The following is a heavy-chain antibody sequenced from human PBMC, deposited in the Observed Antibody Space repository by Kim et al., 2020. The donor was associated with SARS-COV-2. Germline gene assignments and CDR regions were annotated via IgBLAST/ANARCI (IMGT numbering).Heavy chain of an antibody. CDR2: ISWNSGTI. CDR3: AKSKITMFQGVLYGMDV. J-gene: IGHJ6*01. CDR1: GFTFDDYA. D-gene: IGHD3-10*01. Sequence: GGSLRLSCAASGFTFDDYAMHWVRQAPGKGLEWVSGISWNSGTIGYADSVKGRFTISRDNAKNSRYLQMNSLRTEDTALYYCAKSKITMFQGVLYGMDV. V-gene: IGHV3-9*01.